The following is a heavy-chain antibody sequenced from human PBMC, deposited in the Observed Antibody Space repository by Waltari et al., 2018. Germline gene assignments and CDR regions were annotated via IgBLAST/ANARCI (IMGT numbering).Heavy chain of an antibody. V-gene: IGHV4-4*02. CDR3: ARDRGRGLYLDT. J-gene: IGHJ4*02. Sequence: QLQLQESGPGLVEPSGTLSLICAVYGDSMPSCNLWNWVRQSPGTGLEWIGQVHDSGKTNYNPSFAGRVTVSLDTSTYHVALKMTSATAADTALYYCARDRGRGLYLDTWGQGILVTVSP. CDR2: VHDSGKT. D-gene: IGHD2-15*01. CDR1: GDSMPSCNL.